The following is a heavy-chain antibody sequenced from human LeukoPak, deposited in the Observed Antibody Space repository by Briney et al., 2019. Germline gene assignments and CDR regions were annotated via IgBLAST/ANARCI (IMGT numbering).Heavy chain of an antibody. Sequence: SETLSLTCTVSGDSISSNSYYWGWMRQSPGKGLEWIGSIYYSGSTYYNPSLKSRVTISVDRSKNQFSLKLSSVTAADTAVYYCARDHDGGNADWGQGTLVTVSS. CDR3: ARDHDGGNAD. CDR1: GDSISSNSYY. V-gene: IGHV4-39*07. CDR2: IYYSGST. J-gene: IGHJ4*02. D-gene: IGHD2-15*01.